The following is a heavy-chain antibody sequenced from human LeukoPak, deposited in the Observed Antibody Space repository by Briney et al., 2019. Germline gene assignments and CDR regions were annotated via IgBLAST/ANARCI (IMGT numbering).Heavy chain of an antibody. CDR3: ARWARGQLVRGYYMDV. D-gene: IGHD6-6*01. CDR2: INPNSGGT. J-gene: IGHJ6*03. CDR1: GYTCTGYY. Sequence: AASVKVSCKASGYTCTGYYMHWVRQAPGQGLEWMGWINPNSGGTNYAQKFQGRVTMTRDTSISTAYMELSRLRSDDTAVYYCARWARGQLVRGYYMDVWGKGTTVTVSS. V-gene: IGHV1-2*02.